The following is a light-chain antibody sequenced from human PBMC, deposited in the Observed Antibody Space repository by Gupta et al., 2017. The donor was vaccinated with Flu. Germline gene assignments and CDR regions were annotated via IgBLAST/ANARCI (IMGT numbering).Light chain of an antibody. CDR3: SQDIPLET. CDR1: QSLLNNDGKNY. CDR2: EGS. V-gene: IGKV2D-29*01. J-gene: IGKJ1*01. Sequence: SVTPGPPASISCKSSQSLLNNDGKNYFYWYLQKPVQPPQLMIYEGSNRFCGAPVRFSGGGLWKDFTHKISRGGDEDVGVYYGSQDIPLETFGQGTKVEVK.